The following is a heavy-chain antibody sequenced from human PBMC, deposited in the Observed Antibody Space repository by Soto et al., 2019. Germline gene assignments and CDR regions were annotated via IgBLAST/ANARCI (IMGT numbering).Heavy chain of an antibody. CDR2: IYYSGTT. CDR1: GDSINNGGHY. Sequence: QVQLQESGPGLVKLSQTLSLTCNVSGDSINNGGHYWSWIRQPPGKGLEWIGFIYYSGTTYYNPSLKSRVTISVHTSKIQFSLKLNSVTAADTAVYYCARSAVGATKSGFDSWGQGTLVTVSS. D-gene: IGHD1-26*01. V-gene: IGHV4-31*03. J-gene: IGHJ4*02. CDR3: ARSAVGATKSGFDS.